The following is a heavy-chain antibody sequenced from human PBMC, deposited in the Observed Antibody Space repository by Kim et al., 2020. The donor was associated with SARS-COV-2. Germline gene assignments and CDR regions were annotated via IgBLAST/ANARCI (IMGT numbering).Heavy chain of an antibody. CDR2: IWYDGSNN. D-gene: IGHD3-22*01. V-gene: IGHV3-33*01. CDR1: GFTSSSYG. Sequence: GGSLRLSCAASGFTSSSYGMHWVRQAPGKGLEWVAVIWYDGSNNYYADSVKGRFTISRDNSKNTLYLQMNSLRAEDTAVYYCARVLEGGSSGYLDYWGQGTMGTVSS. CDR3: ARVLEGGSSGYLDY. J-gene: IGHJ4*02.